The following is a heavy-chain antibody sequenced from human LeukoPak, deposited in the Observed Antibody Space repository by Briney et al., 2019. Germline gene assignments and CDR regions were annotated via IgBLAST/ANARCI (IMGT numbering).Heavy chain of an antibody. J-gene: IGHJ4*02. D-gene: IGHD6-13*01. V-gene: IGHV4-61*02. CDR2: IYTSGST. Sequence: SQTLSLTCTVSGGSISSGGYYWSWIRQPAGKGLEWIGRIYTSGSTNYNPSLKSRVTMSVDTSKNQFSLKLSSVTAADTAVYYCARGGRRQQQYYFDYWGQGTLVTVSS. CDR3: ARGGRRQQQYYFDY. CDR1: GGSISSGGYY.